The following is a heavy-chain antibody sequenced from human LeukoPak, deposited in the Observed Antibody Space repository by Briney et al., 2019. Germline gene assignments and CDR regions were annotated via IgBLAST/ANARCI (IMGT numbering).Heavy chain of an antibody. Sequence: SETLSLTCAVYGGSFSGYYWSWIRQPPGKGLEWIGEINHSGSTNYNPSLKSRVTISVDTSKNQFSLKLSSVTAADTAVYYCARGRSIAAALSTNWDPWTYYFDYWGQGTLVTVSS. J-gene: IGHJ4*02. CDR2: INHSGST. D-gene: IGHD6-13*01. CDR3: ARGRSIAAALSTNWDPWTYYFDY. CDR1: GGSFSGYY. V-gene: IGHV4-34*01.